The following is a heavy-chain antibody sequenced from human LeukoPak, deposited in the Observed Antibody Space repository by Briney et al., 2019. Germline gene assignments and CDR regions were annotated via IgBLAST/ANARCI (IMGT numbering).Heavy chain of an antibody. CDR2: IDSGGTR. CDR1: GCTVSTTY. J-gene: IGHJ4*02. Sequence: GGSLRLSCAASGCTVSTTYIMWVRQAAGKGLQWVSVIDSGGTRNYADSVKGRFTISRDNSKNMVYLQMNDLRVEDTAMYYCARISRWGQGTLVTVSS. V-gene: IGHV3-53*01. CDR3: ARISR.